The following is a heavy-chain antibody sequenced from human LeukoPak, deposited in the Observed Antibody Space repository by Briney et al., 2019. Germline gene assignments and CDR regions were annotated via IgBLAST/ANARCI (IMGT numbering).Heavy chain of an antibody. CDR1: RFSFSNYW. D-gene: IGHD3-10*01. Sequence: GSLRLSCAASRFSFSNYWMHWVRQAPGKGLVWVSRVKSDGSNPSYADSVKGRFTISRDSAENMLYLQMNTLGAEDTAVYYCARDIVSGSGSLDYWGQGTLVTVSS. J-gene: IGHJ4*02. CDR2: VKSDGSNP. V-gene: IGHV3-74*01. CDR3: ARDIVSGSGSLDY.